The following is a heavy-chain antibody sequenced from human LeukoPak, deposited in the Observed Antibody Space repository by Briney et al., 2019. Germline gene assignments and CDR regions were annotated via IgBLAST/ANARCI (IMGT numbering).Heavy chain of an antibody. V-gene: IGHV3-13*01. CDR3: ARGNKAVGETWYYYWDV. CDR1: GFTFSRYD. D-gene: IGHD6-19*01. Sequence: GGSLRLSCAASGFTFSRYDMHWVRQATGKGLEWVSAIGTAGDTYSTGSVKGRFTISRENAKNSLYLQMNSLRAGDTAVYYGARGNKAVGETWYYYWDVWGKGTTVTVSS. J-gene: IGHJ6*03. CDR2: IGTAGDT.